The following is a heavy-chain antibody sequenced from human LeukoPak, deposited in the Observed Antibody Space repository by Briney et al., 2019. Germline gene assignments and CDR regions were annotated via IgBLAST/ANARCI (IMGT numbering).Heavy chain of an antibody. J-gene: IGHJ4*02. CDR3: ARGLGAFDAAALY. V-gene: IGHV3-74*01. CDR1: GFTFSSYW. Sequence: GGSLRLSCAASGFTFSSYWMHWVRQAPGKGLVWVSHIKTDGSSTNYAESVKGRFTISRDNAKNTVYLQMNSLRAEDTAVYYCARGLGAFDAAALYWGQGTLVTVSS. CDR2: IKTDGSST. D-gene: IGHD3-10*01.